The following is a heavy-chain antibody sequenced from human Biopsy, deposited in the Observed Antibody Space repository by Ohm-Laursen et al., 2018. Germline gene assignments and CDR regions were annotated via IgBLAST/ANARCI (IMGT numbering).Heavy chain of an antibody. CDR2: IDPFTGVT. V-gene: IGHV1-69*04. CDR1: GATVTSYA. Sequence: SVKVSCKASGATVTSYAISWVRQAPGQGLEWMGRIDPFTGVTNYAHNFQDRVTITADRSTPTAYVEVSSLRSDDTAVFYCATDARWDLSLDAFHVWGQGTKVSVSS. D-gene: IGHD1-26*01. J-gene: IGHJ3*01. CDR3: ATDARWDLSLDAFHV.